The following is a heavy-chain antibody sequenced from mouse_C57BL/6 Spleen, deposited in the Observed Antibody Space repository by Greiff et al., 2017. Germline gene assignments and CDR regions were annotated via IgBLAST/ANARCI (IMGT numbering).Heavy chain of an antibody. CDR1: GYTFTSYW. J-gene: IGHJ2*01. CDR2: IYPGSGST. D-gene: IGHD1-1*01. V-gene: IGHV1-55*01. Sequence: VKLQQPGAELVKPGASVKMSCKASGYTFTSYWITWVKQRPGQGLEWIGDIYPGSGSTNYNEKFKSKATLTVDTSSSTAYMQLSSLTSEDSAVYYCARRFSYYGSSYGFDYWGQGTTLTVSS. CDR3: ARRFSYYGSSYGFDY.